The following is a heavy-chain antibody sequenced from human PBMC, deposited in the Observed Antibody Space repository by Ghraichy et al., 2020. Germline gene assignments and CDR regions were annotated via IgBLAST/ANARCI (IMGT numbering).Heavy chain of an antibody. V-gene: IGHV3-23*01. J-gene: IGHJ3*02. CDR2: ISGSGGTT. CDR3: ARGNRLADYLNYAFDI. CDR1: GLAFSNTV. Sequence: GGSLRLSCAASGLAFSNTVVSWVRQAPGKGLEWVSGISGSGGTTYYADSVKGRLTVSRDNFKNTVYLQMNSLRAEDTAVYFCARGNRLADYLNYAFDIWGQGTTVTVSS. D-gene: IGHD2/OR15-2a*01.